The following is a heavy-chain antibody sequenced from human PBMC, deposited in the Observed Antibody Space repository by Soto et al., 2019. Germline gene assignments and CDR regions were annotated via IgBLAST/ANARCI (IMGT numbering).Heavy chain of an antibody. V-gene: IGHV4-31*03. Sequence: SETLSLTGTVSGGGSGSDGDYWSCIRQHPGKGLEWIGYIYYSGNTYYNPSLKSRVTISVDTSKNQFSLNLSSVTAADTAVYYCARDPVITVTSQYYGMAVWGQGTTVTVSS. CDR1: GGGSGSDGDY. D-gene: IGHD4-4*01. CDR3: ARDPVITVTSQYYGMAV. J-gene: IGHJ6*02. CDR2: IYYSGNT.